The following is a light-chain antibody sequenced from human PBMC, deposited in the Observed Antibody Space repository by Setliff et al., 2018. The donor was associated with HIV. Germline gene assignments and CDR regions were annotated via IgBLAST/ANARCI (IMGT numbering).Light chain of an antibody. CDR3: QQSKSYPWT. CDR1: QSIGSS. Sequence: DIQMTQSPSTLSASGGGRVTITCRASQSIGSSLAWYQQKPGKAPELLIFQGSNLEGGVPSRFSGSGSETDFTLAIASLQPDDSATYYCQQSKSYPWTFGQGTKVDIK. J-gene: IGKJ1*01. V-gene: IGKV1-5*03. CDR2: QGS.